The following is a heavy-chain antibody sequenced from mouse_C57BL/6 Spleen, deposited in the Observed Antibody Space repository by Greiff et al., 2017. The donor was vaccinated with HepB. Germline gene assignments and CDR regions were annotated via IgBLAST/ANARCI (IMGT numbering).Heavy chain of an antibody. CDR3: TTRTPFAY. Sequence: EVKLQESGAELVRPGASVKLSCTASGFNIKDDYMHWVKQRPEQGLEWIGWIDPENGDTEYASKFQGKATITADTSSNTAYLQLSSLTSEYTAVYYCTTRTPFAYWGQGTLVTVSA. V-gene: IGHV14-4*01. CDR2: IDPENGDT. J-gene: IGHJ3*01. CDR1: GFNIKDDY.